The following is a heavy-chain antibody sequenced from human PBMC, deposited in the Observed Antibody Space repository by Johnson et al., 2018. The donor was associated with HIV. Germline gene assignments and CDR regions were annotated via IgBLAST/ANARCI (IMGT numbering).Heavy chain of an antibody. J-gene: IGHJ3*02. CDR3: AKDMGAYQLLYAFDI. D-gene: IGHD2-2*02. Sequence: QVQLVESGGGVVQPGRSLRLSCAASGFTFSSYAMHWVRQAPRKGLEWVAVISYDGSNKYYADSVKGRFTISRDNSKNTLYLQMNSLRAEDTAVYYCAKDMGAYQLLYAFDIWGQGTMVTVSS. CDR2: ISYDGSNK. CDR1: GFTFSSYA. V-gene: IGHV3-30*04.